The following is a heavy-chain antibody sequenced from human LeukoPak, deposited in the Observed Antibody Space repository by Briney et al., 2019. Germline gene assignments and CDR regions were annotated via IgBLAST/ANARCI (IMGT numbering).Heavy chain of an antibody. CDR1: GYTFTSYG. CDR3: ARRGNYEHYYGMDV. Sequence: ASVKVSCKASGYTFTSYGISWVRQAPGQGLEWMGWISAYNGNTNYAQKLQGRVTMTTDTSTSTAYMGLRSLRSDDTAVYYCARRGNYEHYYGMDVWGRGTTVTVSS. J-gene: IGHJ6*02. CDR2: ISAYNGNT. V-gene: IGHV1-18*01. D-gene: IGHD1-7*01.